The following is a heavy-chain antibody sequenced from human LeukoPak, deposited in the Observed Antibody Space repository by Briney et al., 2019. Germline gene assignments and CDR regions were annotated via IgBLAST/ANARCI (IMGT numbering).Heavy chain of an antibody. Sequence: PSETLSLTCTVSGVSISIYYWSWIRQPPGKGLEWIGEIYHSGSTNYNPSLKSRVTISVDKSKNQFSLKLSSVTAADTAVYYCARGYCSSTSCPNNYYYYGMDVWGQGTTVTVSS. CDR3: ARGYCSSTSCPNNYYYYGMDV. CDR1: GVSISIYY. D-gene: IGHD2-2*01. CDR2: IYHSGST. J-gene: IGHJ6*02. V-gene: IGHV4-59*12.